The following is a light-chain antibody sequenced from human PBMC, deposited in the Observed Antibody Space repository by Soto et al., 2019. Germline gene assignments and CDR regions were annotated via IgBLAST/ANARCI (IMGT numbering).Light chain of an antibody. CDR1: QTISDT. CDR3: QQYNNSTWT. V-gene: IGKV3-15*01. CDR2: GAP. J-gene: IGKJ1*01. Sequence: ELGMTQSPATLSVSPGGTATLSCRASQTISDTLAWYQQKPGQAPRLLFHGAPTRATGFPARFSGSGSGTDLTLTSSSLESKDFAFYDCQQYNNSTWTYGLGNKVEIK.